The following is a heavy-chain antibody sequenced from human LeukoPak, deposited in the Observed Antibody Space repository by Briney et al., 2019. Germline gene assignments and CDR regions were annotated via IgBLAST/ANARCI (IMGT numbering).Heavy chain of an antibody. CDR3: AKGDILTGYSRGVYFDY. CDR2: ISGSGGST. D-gene: IGHD3-9*01. Sequence: GGSLRLSCAASGFTFSSYAMSWVRQAPGKGLEWVSAISGSGGSTYYADSVKGRFTISRDNSKNTLYLQMNSLRAEDTAVYYCAKGDILTGYSRGVYFDYWGQGTLVTVSS. V-gene: IGHV3-23*01. CDR1: GFTFSSYA. J-gene: IGHJ4*02.